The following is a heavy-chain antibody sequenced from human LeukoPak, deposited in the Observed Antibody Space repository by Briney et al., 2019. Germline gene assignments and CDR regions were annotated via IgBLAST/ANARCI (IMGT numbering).Heavy chain of an antibody. J-gene: IGHJ4*02. CDR1: GGSFSGYY. V-gene: IGHV4-34*01. CDR2: INHSGST. CDR3: ARDSGSPGNYFDY. D-gene: IGHD3-10*01. Sequence: PSETLSLTCAVYGGSFSGYYWSWIRQPPGKGLEWIGEINHSGSTNYNPSLKSRVTISVDTSKNQFSLKLSSATAADTAVYYCARDSGSPGNYFDYWGQGTLVTVSS.